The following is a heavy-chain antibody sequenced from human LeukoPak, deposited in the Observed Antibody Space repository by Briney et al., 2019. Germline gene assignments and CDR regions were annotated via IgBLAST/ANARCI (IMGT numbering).Heavy chain of an antibody. Sequence: PSETLSLTCTVSGGSISSGGYYWSWIRQHPGKGLEWIGYIYYIGSTHYTPSLRSRVTISILTSRNQFSLKLSSVTAADTAVYFCARTGRCSSTGCYYFDYWGQGTLVTVSS. V-gene: IGHV4-30-4*08. J-gene: IGHJ4*02. CDR2: IYYIGST. CDR3: ARTGRCSSTGCYYFDY. CDR1: GGSISSGGYY. D-gene: IGHD2-2*01.